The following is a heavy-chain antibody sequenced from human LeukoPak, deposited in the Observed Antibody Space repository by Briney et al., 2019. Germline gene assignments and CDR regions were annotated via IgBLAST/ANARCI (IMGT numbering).Heavy chain of an antibody. CDR2: FDPEDGET. CDR3: ATRSEYNWNDPQDAFDI. CDR1: GYTLTELS. V-gene: IGHV1-24*01. J-gene: IGHJ3*02. Sequence: GASVKVSCKVSGYTLTELSMHWARQAPGKGLEWMGGFDPEDGETIYAQKFQGRVTMTEDTSTDTAYMELSSLRSEDTAVYYCATRSEYNWNDPQDAFDIWGQGTMVTVSS. D-gene: IGHD1-1*01.